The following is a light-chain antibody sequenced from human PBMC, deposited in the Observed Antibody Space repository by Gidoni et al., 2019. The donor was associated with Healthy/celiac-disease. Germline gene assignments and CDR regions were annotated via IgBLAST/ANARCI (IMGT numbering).Light chain of an antibody. Sequence: QSVLTQPPSVSGAPGQRGTISCTGSSSNIGAGYDVHWYQQLPGTAPKLLIYGNSNRPSGVPDRFSGSQSGTSASLAITGLQAEDEADYYCQSYDSSLSGPWVFGGGTKLTVL. CDR3: QSYDSSLSGPWV. CDR1: SSNIGAGYD. J-gene: IGLJ3*02. V-gene: IGLV1-40*01. CDR2: GNS.